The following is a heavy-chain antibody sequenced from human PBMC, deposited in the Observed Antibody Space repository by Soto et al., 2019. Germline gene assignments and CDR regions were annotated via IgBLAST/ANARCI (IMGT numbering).Heavy chain of an antibody. CDR2: IRSKANSYAT. Sequence: ESGGGLVQPGGSLKLSCAASGFTFSGSAMHWVRQASGKGLEWVGRIRSKANSYATAYAASVKGRFTISRDDSKNTAYLQMNSLKTEDTAVYYCTRRLATVTTLIEDVWGQGTTVTVSS. J-gene: IGHJ6*02. V-gene: IGHV3-73*01. D-gene: IGHD4-17*01. CDR1: GFTFSGSA. CDR3: TRRLATVTTLIEDV.